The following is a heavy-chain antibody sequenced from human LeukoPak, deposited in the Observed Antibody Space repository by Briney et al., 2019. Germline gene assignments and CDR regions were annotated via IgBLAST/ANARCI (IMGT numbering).Heavy chain of an antibody. Sequence: PGGSLRLSCAASRTTFIHYWMSWVRQAPGKGLEWVANINQDGSEKYYVDSVKGRFIISRDNAENSVYLQMNSLRADDTAVYYCARDVRNRVGLNYYHQYMDVWGKGTTVTVSS. J-gene: IGHJ6*03. CDR1: RTTFIHYW. D-gene: IGHD1-26*01. V-gene: IGHV3-7*01. CDR3: ARDVRNRVGLNYYHQYMDV. CDR2: INQDGSEK.